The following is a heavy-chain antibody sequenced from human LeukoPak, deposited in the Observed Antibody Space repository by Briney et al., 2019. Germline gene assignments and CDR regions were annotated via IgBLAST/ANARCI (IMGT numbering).Heavy chain of an antibody. Sequence: GASVKVSCKASGGTFSSYTISWVRQAPGQGLEWMGRIIPILGIANYAQKFQGRVTITADKPTSTAYMELSSLRSEDTAVYYCARLTTYGDHVDYWGQGTLVTVSS. J-gene: IGHJ4*02. V-gene: IGHV1-69*02. CDR2: IIPILGIA. CDR1: GGTFSSYT. D-gene: IGHD4-17*01. CDR3: ARLTTYGDHVDY.